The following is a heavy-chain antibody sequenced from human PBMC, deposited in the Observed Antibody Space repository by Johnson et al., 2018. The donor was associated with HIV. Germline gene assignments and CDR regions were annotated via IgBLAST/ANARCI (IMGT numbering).Heavy chain of an antibody. V-gene: IGHV3-15*01. CDR2: IKRKTDGGST. CDR3: TTDLASDAFDI. J-gene: IGHJ3*02. Sequence: VQLVESGGGLVQPGGSLRLSCTASGFRFSNAWMGWVRQAPGKGLEWLGRIKRKTDGGSTDYAAPVKGRFTISRDDSKNTLYLQMNSLKTEDTAVYYCTTDLASDAFDIWGQGTMVTVSS. CDR1: GFRFSNAW.